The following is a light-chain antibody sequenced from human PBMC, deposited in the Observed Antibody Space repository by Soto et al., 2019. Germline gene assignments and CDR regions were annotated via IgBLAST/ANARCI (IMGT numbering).Light chain of an antibody. Sequence: DIQMTQSPSSLSASVGDRVTITCQASQDISNYLNWYQQKPGKGPKLLTYDASNLETGVPSRVSGSGFGTDFSCTISSLHPEYISTYYCQQYDNPLFGPGTKVDIK. V-gene: IGKV1-33*01. CDR2: DAS. CDR1: QDISNY. CDR3: QQYDNPL. J-gene: IGKJ3*01.